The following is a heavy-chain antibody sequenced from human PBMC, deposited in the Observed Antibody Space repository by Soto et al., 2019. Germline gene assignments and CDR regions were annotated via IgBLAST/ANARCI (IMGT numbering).Heavy chain of an antibody. CDR1: GYTFTSYA. CDR2: INAGNGNT. J-gene: IGHJ6*02. V-gene: IGHV1-3*01. D-gene: IGHD4-17*01. Sequence: GASVKVSCKASGYTFTSYAMHWVRQAPGQRLEWMGWINAGNGNTKYSQKFQGRVTITGDTSASTAYMELSSLRSEDTAVYYCARDRAMDYGRVLMDVWGQGTTVTV. CDR3: ARDRAMDYGRVLMDV.